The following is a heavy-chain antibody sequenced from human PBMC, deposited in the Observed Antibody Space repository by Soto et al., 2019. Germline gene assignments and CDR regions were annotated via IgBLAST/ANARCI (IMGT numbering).Heavy chain of an antibody. CDR3: ARGGVADYDYIWGSYRYTAAFDI. D-gene: IGHD3-16*02. CDR1: GGSISSGGYY. V-gene: IGHV4-31*03. J-gene: IGHJ3*02. CDR2: IYYSGST. Sequence: QVQLQESGPGLVKPSQTLSLTCTVSGGSISSGGYYWSWIRQHPGKGLEWIGYIYYSGSTYYNPSLKSRVTISVDTSKNQFSLKLSSVTAADTGVYYCARGGVADYDYIWGSYRYTAAFDIWGQGTMVTVSS.